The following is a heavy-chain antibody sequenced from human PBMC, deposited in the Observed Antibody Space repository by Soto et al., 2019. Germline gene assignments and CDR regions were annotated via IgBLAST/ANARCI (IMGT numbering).Heavy chain of an antibody. CDR1: GFTFSSYA. CDR2: ISYDGSNK. V-gene: IGHV3-30-3*01. D-gene: IGHD2-15*01. J-gene: IGHJ3*02. Sequence: QVQLVESGGGVVQPGRSLRLSCAASGFTFSSYAMHWVRQAPGKGLEWVAVISYDGSNKYYADSVKGRFTISRDNSMNTLYLQMNSLRAEDTAVYYCARDRYCSGGSCYSGAFDIWGQGTMVTVSS. CDR3: ARDRYCSGGSCYSGAFDI.